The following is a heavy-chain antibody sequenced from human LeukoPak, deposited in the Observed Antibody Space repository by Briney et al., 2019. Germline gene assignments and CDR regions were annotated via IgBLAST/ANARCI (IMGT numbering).Heavy chain of an antibody. CDR2: ISGSGGST. V-gene: IGHV3-23*01. J-gene: IGHJ6*03. Sequence: PGGSLRLSCAASGFTFSSYAMSWVRQAPGKGLEWVSAISGSGGSTYYADSVKGRFTISRDNSKNTLYLQVNSLRAEDTGVYYCAARYYDFWSGYYTDGYYYYMDVWGKGTTVTVSS. CDR3: AARYYDFWSGYYTDGYYYYMDV. D-gene: IGHD3-3*01. CDR1: GFTFSSYA.